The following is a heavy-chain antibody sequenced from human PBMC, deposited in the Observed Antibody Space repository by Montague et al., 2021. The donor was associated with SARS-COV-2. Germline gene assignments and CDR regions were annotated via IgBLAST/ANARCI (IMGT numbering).Heavy chain of an antibody. CDR2: IGTSGSPI. V-gene: IGHV3-48*03. Sequence: SLRLSCAASGFTFSAYEMSWVRRAPGKGLEWVSYIGTSGSPIFYAESVKGRFTVSRDNAKKSLFLQMNSLRVGDTAIYYCARENGADALDIWGQGTMVIVSS. CDR1: GFTFSAYE. J-gene: IGHJ3*02. D-gene: IGHD2-8*01. CDR3: ARENGADALDI.